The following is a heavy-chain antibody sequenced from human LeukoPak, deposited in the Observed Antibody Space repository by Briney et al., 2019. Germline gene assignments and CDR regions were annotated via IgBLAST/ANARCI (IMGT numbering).Heavy chain of an antibody. D-gene: IGHD6-19*01. Sequence: AASVKVSCKASGYTFTSYYMHWVRQAPGQGLEWMGIINPSGGSTSYAQKFHGRVTMTRDMSTSTVYMELSSLRSEDTAVYYCARGYEDSSGWYVYYYYYYMDVWGKGTTVTVSS. CDR1: GYTFTSYY. V-gene: IGHV1-46*01. J-gene: IGHJ6*03. CDR2: INPSGGST. CDR3: ARGYEDSSGWYVYYYYYYMDV.